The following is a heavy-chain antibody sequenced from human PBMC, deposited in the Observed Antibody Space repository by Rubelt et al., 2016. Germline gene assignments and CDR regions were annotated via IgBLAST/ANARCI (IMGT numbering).Heavy chain of an antibody. CDR3: ARPGYSSLPYSYYYYGMDV. CDR2: IDHSGST. V-gene: IGHV4-34*01. D-gene: IGHD6-19*01. Sequence: QVQLQQWGAGLLKPSETLSLTCAAYGGSFSGYYWNWIRQPPGKGLEWIGEIDHSGSTNYNPSLQSRVTISVDTSKNQFSLMLSSVTAADTAVYYCARPGYSSLPYSYYYYGMDVWGQGTTVTVSS. J-gene: IGHJ6*02. CDR1: GGSFSGYY.